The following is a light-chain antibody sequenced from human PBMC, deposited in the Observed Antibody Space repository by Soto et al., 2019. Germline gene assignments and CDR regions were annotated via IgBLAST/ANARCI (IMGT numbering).Light chain of an antibody. Sequence: QSVLTQPASVSGSPGQSITISCTGASSDVGGYNYVSWYQRHPGKAPKLMIFDVSNRPSGVSNRFSGSKSANMASLTISGLQAEDEADYFCSSYTSSTTPYVFGTGTKVTVL. CDR2: DVS. CDR3: SSYTSSTTPYV. V-gene: IGLV2-14*03. CDR1: SSDVGGYNY. J-gene: IGLJ1*01.